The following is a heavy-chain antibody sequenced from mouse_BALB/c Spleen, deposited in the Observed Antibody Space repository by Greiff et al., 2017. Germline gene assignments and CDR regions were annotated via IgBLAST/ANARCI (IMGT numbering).Heavy chain of an antibody. CDR1: GFAFSSYD. CDR3: ASPIYYGNYRSLAY. V-gene: IGHV5-12-1*01. Sequence: EVHLVESGGGLVKPGGSLKLSCAASGFAFSSYDMSWVRQTPEKRLEWVAYISSGGGSTYYPDTVKGRFTISRDNAKNTLYLQMSSLKSEDTAMYYCASPIYYGNYRSLAYWGQGTLVTVSA. CDR2: ISSGGGST. J-gene: IGHJ3*01. D-gene: IGHD2-1*01.